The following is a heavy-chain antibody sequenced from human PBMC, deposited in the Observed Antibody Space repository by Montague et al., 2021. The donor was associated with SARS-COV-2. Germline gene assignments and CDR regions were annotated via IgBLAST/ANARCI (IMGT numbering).Heavy chain of an antibody. J-gene: IGHJ6*03. V-gene: IGHV4-34*01. Sequence: SETLSLTCAVSDGSFSNFYWSWIRQPPGKGLEWIGEINHSGSTYYNPSLKSRVTISVDTSKNQFSLKLNSVTAADAAVYYCAGGDDNGSGYLDVWGKGTTVTVSS. CDR1: DGSFSNFY. CDR3: AGGDDNGSGYLDV. CDR2: INHSGST. D-gene: IGHD1-26*01.